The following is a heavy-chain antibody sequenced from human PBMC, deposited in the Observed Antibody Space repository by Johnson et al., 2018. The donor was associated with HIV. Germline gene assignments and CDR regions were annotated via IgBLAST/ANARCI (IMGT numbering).Heavy chain of an antibody. V-gene: IGHV3-48*04. Sequence: MLLVESGGGLVQPGGSLRLSCAASGLTFRSSAMRWVRQAPGKGLEWVSSISGSGSTIYYADSVKGRFTISRDNAQNSLYLQMNSLRAEDTAVYYCARVLGTSDAFDIWGQGTMVTVSS. J-gene: IGHJ3*02. CDR1: GLTFRSSA. D-gene: IGHD1-1*01. CDR2: ISGSGSTI. CDR3: ARVLGTSDAFDI.